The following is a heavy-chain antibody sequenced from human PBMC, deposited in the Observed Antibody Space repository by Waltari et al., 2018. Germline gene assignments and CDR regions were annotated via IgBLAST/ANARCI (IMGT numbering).Heavy chain of an antibody. J-gene: IGHJ5*02. CDR2: IYYSGST. CDR1: GGSISSYY. CDR3: ARDLQNYITMVRGVIGGWFDP. Sequence: QVQLQESGPGLVKPSETLSLTCTVSGGSISSYYWRWIRQPPGKGLEWIGYIYYSGSTNYNPSLKSRVTISVDTSKNQFSLKLSSVTAADTAVYYCARDLQNYITMVRGVIGGWFDPWGQGTLVTVSS. D-gene: IGHD3-10*01. V-gene: IGHV4-59*01.